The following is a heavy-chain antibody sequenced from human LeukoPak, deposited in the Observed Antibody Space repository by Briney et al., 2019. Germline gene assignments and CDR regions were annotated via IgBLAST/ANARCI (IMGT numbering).Heavy chain of an antibody. D-gene: IGHD3-10*01. V-gene: IGHV3-23*01. Sequence: PGGSLRLSCAASGFTFSSYGMSWVRQAPGKGLEWVSAISGSGGSTYYADSVKGRFTISRDNSKNTLYLQMNSLRAEDTAVYYCAKAGERVYYFDYWGQGTLVTVSS. CDR3: AKAGERVYYFDY. CDR2: ISGSGGST. CDR1: GFTFSSYG. J-gene: IGHJ4*02.